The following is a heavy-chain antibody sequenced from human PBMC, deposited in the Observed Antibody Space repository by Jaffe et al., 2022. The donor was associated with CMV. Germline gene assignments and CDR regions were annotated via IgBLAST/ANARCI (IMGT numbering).Heavy chain of an antibody. D-gene: IGHD1-26*01. V-gene: IGHV4-61*01. CDR3: ARSWDSRWELLLVY. CDR2: IYYSGST. J-gene: IGHJ4*02. CDR1: GGSVSSGSYY. Sequence: QVQLQESGPGLVKPSETLSLTCTVSGGSVSSGSYYWSWIRQPPGKGLEWIGYIYYSGSTNYNPSLKSRVTISVDTSKNQFSLKLSSVTAADTAVYYCARSWDSRWELLLVYWGQGTLVTVSS.